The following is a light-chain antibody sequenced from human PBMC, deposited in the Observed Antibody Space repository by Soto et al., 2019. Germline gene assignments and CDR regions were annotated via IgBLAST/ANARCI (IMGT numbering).Light chain of an antibody. V-gene: IGKV1-13*02. CDR3: QRTKSYPST. CDR2: GAS. J-gene: IGKJ4*01. CDR1: QDISSS. Sequence: AIQLTQSPSSLSASVGDRVTITCRASQDISSSLAWYQQKAGKAPKLLIYGASILQSGVPSGFSGSGFGTDFTLTISSLRAEDFAIYFCQRTKSYPSTFGGGTKVDIK.